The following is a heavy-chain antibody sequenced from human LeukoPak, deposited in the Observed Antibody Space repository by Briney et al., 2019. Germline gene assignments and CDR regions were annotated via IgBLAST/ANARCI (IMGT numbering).Heavy chain of an antibody. CDR1: GGSISSGSYY. CDR2: IYTSGST. CDR3: ARGAARTFDY. J-gene: IGHJ4*02. D-gene: IGHD1-26*01. Sequence: PSQTLSLTCTVSGGSISSGSYYWSWIRQPAGKGLEWIGRIYTSGSTNYNPSLKSRVIISVDTSKNQFSLKLSSVTAADTAVYYCARGAARTFDYWGQGTLVTVSS. V-gene: IGHV4-61*02.